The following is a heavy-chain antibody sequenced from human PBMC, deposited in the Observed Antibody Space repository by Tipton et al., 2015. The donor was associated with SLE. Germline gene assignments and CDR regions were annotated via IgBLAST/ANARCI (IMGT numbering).Heavy chain of an antibody. CDR3: ANYHYDATGSQSVKF. D-gene: IGHD3-16*01. Sequence: TLSLTCTVSGGSINNYYWSLIRQTPGKGLEWIGNVFYSGSTHYNPSLKSRVIMSVDPSRNHFSLRLTSVTAADTAVYYCANYHYDATGSQSVKFWGQGALVTVSS. CDR2: VFYSGST. CDR1: GGSINNYY. V-gene: IGHV4-59*01. J-gene: IGHJ4*02.